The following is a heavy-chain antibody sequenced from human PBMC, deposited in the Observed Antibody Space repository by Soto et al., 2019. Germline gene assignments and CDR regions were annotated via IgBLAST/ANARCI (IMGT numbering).Heavy chain of an antibody. CDR1: GFTFSSYA. CDR3: AKSAERVGATTSLDY. Sequence: PGGSLRLSCAASGFTFSSYAMSWVRQAPGEGLEWVSAISGSGGSTYYADSVKGRFTISRDNSKNTLYLQMNSLRAEDTAVYYCAKSAERVGATTSLDYWGQGTLVTVSS. J-gene: IGHJ4*02. D-gene: IGHD1-26*01. V-gene: IGHV3-23*01. CDR2: ISGSGGST.